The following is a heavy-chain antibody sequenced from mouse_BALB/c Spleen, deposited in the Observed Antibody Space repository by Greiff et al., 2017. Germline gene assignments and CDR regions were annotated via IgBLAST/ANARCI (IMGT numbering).Heavy chain of an antibody. V-gene: IGHV5-9-4*01. CDR3: ASAPYDNDY. Sequence: EVKLVESGGGLVKPGGSLKLSCAASGFTFSSYAMSWVRQSPEKRLEWVAEISSGGSYTYYPDTVTGRFTISRDNAKTTLYLEMSSLRSEDSAMYYCASAPYDNDYWGQGTTLTVSS. D-gene: IGHD2-3*01. CDR2: ISSGGSYT. J-gene: IGHJ2*01. CDR1: GFTFSSYA.